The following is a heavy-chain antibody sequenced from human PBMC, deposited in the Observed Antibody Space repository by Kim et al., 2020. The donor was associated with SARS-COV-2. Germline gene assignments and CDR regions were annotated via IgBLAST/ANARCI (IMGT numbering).Heavy chain of an antibody. Sequence: ASVKVSCKASGYTFTGYYMHWVRQAPGQGLEWMGWINPNSGGTNYAQKFQGRVTMTRDTSISTAYMELSRLRSDDTAVYYCARALGKYGQMYYYYYYGMDVWGQGTTVTVSS. V-gene: IGHV1-2*02. CDR2: INPNSGGT. CDR1: GYTFTGYY. J-gene: IGHJ6*02. CDR3: ARALGKYGQMYYYYYYGMDV. D-gene: IGHD3-10*01.